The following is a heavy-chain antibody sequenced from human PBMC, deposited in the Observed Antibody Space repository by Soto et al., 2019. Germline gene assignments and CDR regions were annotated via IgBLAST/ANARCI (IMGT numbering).Heavy chain of an antibody. J-gene: IGHJ4*02. Sequence: EVQLVESGGDLVRPGGSLTLSCATSGFTFTRAWLNWVRQAPGGGLEWIGRIKTTADGGTTDFAAPVRGNFAISRDDLRNTLYLHINSPKSDGPAVYYCTPLGHRRRLIDDYWGQGTLVTVSS. CDR2: IKTTADGGTT. V-gene: IGHV3-15*01. CDR3: TPLGHRRRLIDDY. CDR1: GFTFTRAW. D-gene: IGHD2-21*01.